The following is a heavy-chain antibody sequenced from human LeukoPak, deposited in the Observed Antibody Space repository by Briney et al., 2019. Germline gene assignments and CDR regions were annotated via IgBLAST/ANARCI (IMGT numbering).Heavy chain of an antibody. CDR2: ISSSSSYI. CDR3: AAVTAAAGIFDY. J-gene: IGHJ4*02. V-gene: IGHV3-21*01. CDR1: GFTFSSYS. Sequence: GGSLRLSSAASGFTFSSYSMNWVRQAPGKGLEWVSSISSSSSYIYYADSVKGRFTISRDNAKNSLYLQMNSLRAEDTAVYYCAAVTAAAGIFDYWGQGTLVTVSS. D-gene: IGHD6-13*01.